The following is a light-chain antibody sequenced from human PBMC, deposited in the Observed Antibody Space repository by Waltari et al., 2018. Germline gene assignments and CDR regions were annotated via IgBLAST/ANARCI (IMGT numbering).Light chain of an antibody. J-gene: IGLJ1*01. Sequence: QSALTQPASVSGSPGPSITISCTGTSNDVGNYNLVPWYQQYPGKVPQLIIYEVNKRPSGVSHRFSGSKSRNTASLTISGLQAEDEADYYCFSYTGDTTLYVFGTGTKVTVL. CDR1: SNDVGNYNL. V-gene: IGLV2-23*02. CDR2: EVN. CDR3: FSYTGDTTLYV.